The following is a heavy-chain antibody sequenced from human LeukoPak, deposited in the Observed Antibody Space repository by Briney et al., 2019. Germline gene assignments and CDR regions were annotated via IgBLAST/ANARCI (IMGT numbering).Heavy chain of an antibody. V-gene: IGHV4-39*01. D-gene: IGHD1-26*01. Sequence: SETLSLTCTVSGGSISSSSYYWGWIRQPPGKGLEWIGSIYYSGSTYYNPSLKSRVTISVDTSKNQFSLKLSSVTAADTAVYYCATGVRVGATQHFDYWGQGTLVTVSS. J-gene: IGHJ4*02. CDR1: GGSISSSSYY. CDR3: ATGVRVGATQHFDY. CDR2: IYYSGST.